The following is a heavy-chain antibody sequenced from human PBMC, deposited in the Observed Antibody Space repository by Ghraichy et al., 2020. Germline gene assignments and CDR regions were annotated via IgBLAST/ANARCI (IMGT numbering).Heavy chain of an antibody. CDR3: AKGWGRTVYYFDY. J-gene: IGHJ4*02. Sequence: GESLNISCAASGFTFSSYAMSWVRQAPGKGLEWVSAISGSGGSTYYADSVKGRFTISRDNSKNTLYLQMNSLRAEDTAVYYCAKGWGRTVYYFDYWGQGTLVTVSS. V-gene: IGHV3-23*01. D-gene: IGHD7-27*01. CDR2: ISGSGGST. CDR1: GFTFSSYA.